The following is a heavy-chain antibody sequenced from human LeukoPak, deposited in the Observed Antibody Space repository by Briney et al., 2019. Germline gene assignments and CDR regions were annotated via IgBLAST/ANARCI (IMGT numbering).Heavy chain of an antibody. CDR2: ISSRGDT. J-gene: IGHJ4*02. V-gene: IGHV4-4*07. CDR1: GASITNYY. CDR3: AREYGDFDY. Sequence: SETLSLTCIVSGASITNYYWSWIRQPAGKGLQWIGRISSRGDTNYNPSLKSRVFMSIDRSKNQFSLKLLSLTVADTAVYYCAREYGDFDYWGRGTLVTVSS. D-gene: IGHD4-17*01.